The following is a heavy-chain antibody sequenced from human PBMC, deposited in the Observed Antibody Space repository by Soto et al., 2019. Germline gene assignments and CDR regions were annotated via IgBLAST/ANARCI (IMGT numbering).Heavy chain of an antibody. CDR1: GGSISSGGYY. CDR2: IYYTGNT. D-gene: IGHD6-19*01. Sequence: QVQLQESGPGLVKPSQTLSLTCTVSGGSISSGGYYWSWIRQPPGKGLEWIGYIYYTGNTYYNPYLKSRVTMSVDTSKNQFSLKLSSGTGADTALYYCARDSGWEQWLAFDYWGQGTLVTVSS. V-gene: IGHV4-31*03. J-gene: IGHJ4*02. CDR3: ARDSGWEQWLAFDY.